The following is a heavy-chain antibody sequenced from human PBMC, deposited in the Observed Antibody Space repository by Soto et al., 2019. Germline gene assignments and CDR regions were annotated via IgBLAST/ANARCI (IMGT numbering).Heavy chain of an antibody. CDR3: ARDPAGYGNY. Sequence: SETLSLSCAASSDSISSSNWGGWVRQPPGKGLEWIGEIYHSGSTNYNPSLKSRVTISVDKSKNQFSLKLSSVTAADTAVYYCARDPAGYGNYWGQGTLGTVSS. CDR2: IYHSGST. J-gene: IGHJ4*02. V-gene: IGHV4-4*02. CDR1: SDSISSSNW. D-gene: IGHD5-12*01.